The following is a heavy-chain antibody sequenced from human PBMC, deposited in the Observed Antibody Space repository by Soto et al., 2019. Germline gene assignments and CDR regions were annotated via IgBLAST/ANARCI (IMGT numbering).Heavy chain of an antibody. V-gene: IGHV3-23*01. J-gene: IGHJ4*02. Sequence: PGGSLRLSCAASGFSFSSYEMNWVRQAPGKGLEWVSAISDGGDTTYYADSVKGRFTISRDNSKNTLYLRMDSLRAEDTAVYYCAKNRGIIMIVESWGQGTLVTVSS. CDR2: ISDGGDTT. CDR1: GFSFSSYE. CDR3: AKNRGIIMIVES. D-gene: IGHD3-22*01.